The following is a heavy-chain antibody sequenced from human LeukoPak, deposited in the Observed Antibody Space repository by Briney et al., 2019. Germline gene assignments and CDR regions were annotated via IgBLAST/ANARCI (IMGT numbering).Heavy chain of an antibody. CDR2: ISYDGSNK. CDR3: AGGGQWLVPFAFDI. V-gene: IGHV3-30-3*01. D-gene: IGHD6-19*01. Sequence: GGSLRLSCAASGFTFSSYAMHWVRQAPGKGLEWVAVISYDGSNKYYADSVKGRFTISRDNSKNTLYLQMNSLRAEDTAVYYCAGGGQWLVPFAFDIWGQGTMVTVSS. CDR1: GFTFSSYA. J-gene: IGHJ3*02.